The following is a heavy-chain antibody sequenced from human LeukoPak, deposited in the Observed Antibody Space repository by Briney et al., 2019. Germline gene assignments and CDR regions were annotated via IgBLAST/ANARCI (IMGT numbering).Heavy chain of an antibody. CDR3: TIMHGYYDGSGYWVQ. CDR2: ITTTGATT. V-gene: IGHV3-23*01. CDR1: GFTFGSYG. J-gene: IGHJ4*02. D-gene: IGHD3-22*01. Sequence: PGGSLRLSCAASGFTFGSYGMSWVRQAPGKGLGWVSFITTTGATTSYADSVKGRFTISRDNLRDTLYMQMNSLRDEDTALYYCTIMHGYYDGSGYWVQWGQGTLVTVSS.